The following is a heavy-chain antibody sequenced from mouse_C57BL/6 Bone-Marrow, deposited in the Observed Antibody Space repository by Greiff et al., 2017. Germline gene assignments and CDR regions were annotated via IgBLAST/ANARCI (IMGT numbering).Heavy chain of an antibody. CDR1: GYSFSSSW. V-gene: IGHV1-82*01. J-gene: IGHJ2*01. CDR2: IYPGDGDT. Sequence: VQLQQSGPELVKPGASVKISCKASGYSFSSSWMNWVKQRPGKGLEWIGRIYPGDGDTNYNGKFKGKATLTADKSSSTAYMQHSSLTSEDSAVYFCAREYYYGSKGYWGQGTTLTVSS. CDR3: AREYYYGSKGY. D-gene: IGHD1-1*01.